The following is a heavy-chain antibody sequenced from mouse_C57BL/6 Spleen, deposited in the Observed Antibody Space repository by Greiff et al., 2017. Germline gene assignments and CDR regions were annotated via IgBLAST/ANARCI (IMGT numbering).Heavy chain of an antibody. CDR1: GYTFTGYW. CDR3: ARSPLYYGSSYGWYFDV. Sequence: VQLQQSGAELMKPGASVKLSCKATGYTFTGYWIEWVKQRPGHGLEWIGEILPGSGSTNYNEKFKGKATFTADTSSNTAYMQLSILTPAASAIYYCARSPLYYGSSYGWYFDVWGTGTTVTVSS. D-gene: IGHD1-1*01. J-gene: IGHJ1*03. CDR2: ILPGSGST. V-gene: IGHV1-9*01.